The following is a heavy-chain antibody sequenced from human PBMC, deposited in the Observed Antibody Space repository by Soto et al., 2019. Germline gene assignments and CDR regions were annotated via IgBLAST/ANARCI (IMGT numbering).Heavy chain of an antibody. CDR3: ARDGVLTSFGGALDP. Sequence: SVKVSCKASGGTFSSYAISWVRQAPGQGLEWMGGIIPIFGTANYAQKFQGRVTITADESTSTAYMELRSLRSDDTAVYYCARDGVLTSFGGALDPWGQGTLVTVSS. V-gene: IGHV1-69*13. J-gene: IGHJ5*02. D-gene: IGHD3-3*01. CDR1: GGTFSSYA. CDR2: IIPIFGTA.